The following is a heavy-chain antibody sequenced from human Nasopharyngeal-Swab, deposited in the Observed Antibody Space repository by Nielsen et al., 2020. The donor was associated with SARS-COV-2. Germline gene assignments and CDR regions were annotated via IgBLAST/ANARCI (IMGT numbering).Heavy chain of an antibody. Sequence: LSLTCAASGLTVSSNYMSWVRQAPGKGLEWVSVIYSGGSTYYADSVKGRFTISRDNSKNTLYLQMNSLRAEDTAVYYCARSIAAAGTATHGMDVWGQGTTVTVSS. CDR2: IYSGGST. CDR3: ARSIAAAGTATHGMDV. D-gene: IGHD6-13*01. V-gene: IGHV3-53*01. J-gene: IGHJ6*02. CDR1: GLTVSSNY.